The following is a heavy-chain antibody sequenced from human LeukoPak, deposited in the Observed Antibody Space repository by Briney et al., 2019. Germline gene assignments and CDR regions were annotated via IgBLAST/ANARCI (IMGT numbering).Heavy chain of an antibody. CDR2: INHSGST. CDR3: ARGGISPFGP. Sequence: SETLSLTCAVYGGSFSGYYWSWIRQPPGKGLEWIGEINHSGSTNYNPSLKSRVTISVDTSKNQFSLKLSSVTAADTAVYYCARGGISPFGPWGQGTLVTVSS. CDR1: GGSFSGYY. J-gene: IGHJ5*02. D-gene: IGHD6-13*01. V-gene: IGHV4-34*01.